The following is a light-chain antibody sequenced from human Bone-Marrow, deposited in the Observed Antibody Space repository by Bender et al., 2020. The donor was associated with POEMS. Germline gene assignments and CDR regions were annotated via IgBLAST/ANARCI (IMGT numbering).Light chain of an antibody. CDR3: SSYAGSDNLAV. Sequence: QPALTQPASMSGSPGQSITISCSGGSSDVGAYDFVSWYQQRPAEAPRLLIYEVSKRPAGVSDRFSGSKSGNTASLTISGLQTDDEGEYFCSSYAGSDNLAVFGGGTQLTVL. J-gene: IGLJ7*01. V-gene: IGLV2-23*02. CDR1: SSDVGAYDF. CDR2: EVS.